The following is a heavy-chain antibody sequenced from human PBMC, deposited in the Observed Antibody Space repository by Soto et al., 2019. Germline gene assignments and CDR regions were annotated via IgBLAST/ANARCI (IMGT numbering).Heavy chain of an antibody. Sequence: EVQLVESGGGLVQPGGSLRLSCAASGFTFSSYSMNWVRQAPGKGLEWVSNISSSSSTIYYADSVKGRFTISRDNAKNSLYLQMNSLRAEDTAVYYCAREGSSWFNWFDPWGQGTLVTVSS. V-gene: IGHV3-48*01. D-gene: IGHD6-13*01. CDR3: AREGSSWFNWFDP. J-gene: IGHJ5*02. CDR1: GFTFSSYS. CDR2: ISSSSSTI.